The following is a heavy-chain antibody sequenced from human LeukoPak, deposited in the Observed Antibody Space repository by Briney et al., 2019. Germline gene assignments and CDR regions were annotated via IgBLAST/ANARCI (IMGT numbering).Heavy chain of an antibody. CDR2: IYYSGST. CDR1: GGSVSSSSYY. V-gene: IGHV4-39*01. Sequence: SETLSLTCTVSGGSVSSSSYYWGWIRQPPGKGLEWIGSIYYSGSTYYKPSLKSRVTISVDTSKNQFSLKLSSVTAADTAVYYCARGSMGVVAAPTRNFDYWGQGTLVTVSS. J-gene: IGHJ4*02. D-gene: IGHD2-15*01. CDR3: ARGSMGVVAAPTRNFDY.